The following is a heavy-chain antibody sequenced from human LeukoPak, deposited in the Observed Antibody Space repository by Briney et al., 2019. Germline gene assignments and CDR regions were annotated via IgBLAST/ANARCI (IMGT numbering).Heavy chain of an antibody. D-gene: IGHD2-21*01. Sequence: GGSLRLSCAASGFTFSRYEINWVPQAPAKGLEWVTYISSSGNTVYYADSVMGRFTISRDNAKNSLYLQMNSLRDDDTAVYYCARGLRAWTLSYYFDYWGQGTLVTVSS. V-gene: IGHV3-48*03. CDR1: GFTFSRYE. CDR3: ARGLRAWTLSYYFDY. J-gene: IGHJ4*02. CDR2: ISSSGNTV.